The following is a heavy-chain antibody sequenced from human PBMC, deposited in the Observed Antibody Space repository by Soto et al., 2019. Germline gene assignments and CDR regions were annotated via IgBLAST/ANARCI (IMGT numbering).Heavy chain of an antibody. CDR1: GFTSSNYW. J-gene: IGHJ6*02. CDR3: ARSVRSGSFPYYYYAMDV. Sequence: GGSLRLSCASSGFTSSNYWMHWVRQATGKGLVWVSRIKSDGSSTSYADSVKGRFTISRDNAKNTLDLQMHGLRAEDMAVYYCARSVRSGSFPYYYYAMDVWGQGTTVTVSS. CDR2: IKSDGSST. V-gene: IGHV3-74*01. D-gene: IGHD3-10*01.